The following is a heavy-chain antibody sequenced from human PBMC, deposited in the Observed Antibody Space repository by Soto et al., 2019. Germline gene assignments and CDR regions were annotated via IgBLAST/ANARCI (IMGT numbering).Heavy chain of an antibody. CDR2: IYSSGET. Sequence: SETLSLTCTVSIDSISVLYWTWIRQPAGKGLEWIGRIYSSGETNYNPSLTGRVIMSLDTSKNQFSLNLTSVTAADTAVYYCARASQCKSYFDCFAWLDYWGQGTLVTVSS. V-gene: IGHV4-4*07. CDR1: IDSISVLY. J-gene: IGHJ4*02. D-gene: IGHD3-9*01. CDR3: ARASQCKSYFDCFAWLDY.